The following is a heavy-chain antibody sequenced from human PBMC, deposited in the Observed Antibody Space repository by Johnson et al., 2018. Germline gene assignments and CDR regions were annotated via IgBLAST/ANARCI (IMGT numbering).Heavy chain of an antibody. CDR2: IKEDATEK. J-gene: IGHJ1*01. V-gene: IGHV3-7*01. Sequence: EVQLVESGGGSVQPGGSLRLACSTSGFTFSNYYMSWVRQAPGKGLEWVANIKEDATEKNYVDSVKGRFTISRDNAKKSFYLQMSSLRVEDTAVYYCVVGMMDFEHWGQGSLVTVSS. D-gene: IGHD1-26*01. CDR3: VVGMMDFEH. CDR1: GFTFSNYY.